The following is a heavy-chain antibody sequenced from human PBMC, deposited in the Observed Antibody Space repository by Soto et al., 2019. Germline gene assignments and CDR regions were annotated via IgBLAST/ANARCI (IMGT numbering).Heavy chain of an antibody. Sequence: QVQLQESGPGLVKPSETLSLTCTVSGASISRDHWNWIRQPPGKGLEWIGEYSGSTNYNPSLKSRVTISENTSKNQFSLKLSSVTAADTAVYFCATYTSDGGGRGHWGQGTLVTVSS. V-gene: IGHV4-59*08. CDR2: EYSGST. CDR1: GASISRDH. CDR3: ATYTSDGGGRGH. D-gene: IGHD6-19*01. J-gene: IGHJ4*02.